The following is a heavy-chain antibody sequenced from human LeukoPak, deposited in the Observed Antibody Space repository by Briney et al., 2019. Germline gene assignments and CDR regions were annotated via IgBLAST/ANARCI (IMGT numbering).Heavy chain of an antibody. CDR1: GYTFTNYG. D-gene: IGHD6-19*01. CDR3: ARGGSGWSFDY. CDR2: ISVYRSNT. Sequence: ASVTVSCKASGYTFTNYGISWVRQAPGQGLGWMGWISVYRSNTDYAQNLQGRVTMTTDTSTSTAYMELRSLKSEDTAVYYCARGGSGWSFDYWGQGTLVTVSS. J-gene: IGHJ4*02. V-gene: IGHV1-18*01.